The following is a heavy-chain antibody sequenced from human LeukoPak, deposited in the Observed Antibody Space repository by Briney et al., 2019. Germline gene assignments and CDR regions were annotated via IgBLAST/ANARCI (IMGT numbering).Heavy chain of an antibody. CDR3: AKGVDSSGWYYFDY. V-gene: IGHV3-48*04. D-gene: IGHD6-19*01. J-gene: IGHJ4*02. Sequence: PGGSLRLSCAASGFTFSSYSMNWVRQAPGKGLEWVSYISSSGSTIYYADSVKGRFTISRDNAKNSLYLQMNSLRAEDTAVYYCAKGVDSSGWYYFDYWGQGTLVTVSS. CDR1: GFTFSSYS. CDR2: ISSSGSTI.